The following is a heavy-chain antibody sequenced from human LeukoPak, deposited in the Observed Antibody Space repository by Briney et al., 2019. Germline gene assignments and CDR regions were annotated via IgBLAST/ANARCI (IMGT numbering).Heavy chain of an antibody. D-gene: IGHD4-11*01. J-gene: IGHJ6*03. Sequence: PSETLSLTCTVSGGSISGSNYYWSWIRQPPGKGLEWIGYIYYSGSTNYNPSLKSRVTISVDTSKNQFSLKLSSVTAADTAVYYCARGTTKSYYYYYMDVWGKGTTVTISS. CDR1: GGSISGSNYY. CDR3: ARGTTKSYYYYYMDV. CDR2: IYYSGST. V-gene: IGHV4-61*05.